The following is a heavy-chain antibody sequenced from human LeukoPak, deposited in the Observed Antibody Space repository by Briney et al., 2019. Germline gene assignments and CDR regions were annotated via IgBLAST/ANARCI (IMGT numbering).Heavy chain of an antibody. CDR3: ASSIAAAGITPGNFDY. V-gene: IGHV1-8*01. D-gene: IGHD6-13*01. Sequence: PGASVKVSCKASGYTFTSYDINWVRQVPGQGLEWMGWMNPNSGNTGYAQKFQGRVTMTRNTSISTAYMELSSLRSEDTAVYYCASSIAAAGITPGNFDYWGQGTLVTVSP. CDR2: MNPNSGNT. CDR1: GYTFTSYD. J-gene: IGHJ4*02.